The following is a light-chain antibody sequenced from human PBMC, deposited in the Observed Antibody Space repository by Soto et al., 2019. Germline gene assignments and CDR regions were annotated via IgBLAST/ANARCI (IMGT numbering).Light chain of an antibody. V-gene: IGKV3-15*01. J-gene: IGKJ1*01. CDR1: QSVSSN. Sequence: EIVMTQSPATLSVSPGERATLSCRASQSVSSNLAWYQQKPGQAPRLLIYGASTRATGIPARFSGSGSGTEFTLTISSLQSEDFAVYYCQQYNNWLQTFGPGPKVDIK. CDR3: QQYNNWLQT. CDR2: GAS.